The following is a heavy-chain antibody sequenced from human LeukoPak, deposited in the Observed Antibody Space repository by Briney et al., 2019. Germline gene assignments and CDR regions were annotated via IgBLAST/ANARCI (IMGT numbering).Heavy chain of an antibody. D-gene: IGHD6-6*01. CDR3: ASSSSENEYYFDY. CDR2: INHSGST. V-gene: IGHV4-34*01. J-gene: IGHJ4*02. Sequence: SETLSLTCAVYGGSFSGYYWSWIRQPPGKGLEWIGEINHSGSTNYNPSLKSRVTISVDTSKNQFSLKLSSVTAADTAVYYCASSSSENEYYFDYWGQGILVTVSS. CDR1: GGSFSGYY.